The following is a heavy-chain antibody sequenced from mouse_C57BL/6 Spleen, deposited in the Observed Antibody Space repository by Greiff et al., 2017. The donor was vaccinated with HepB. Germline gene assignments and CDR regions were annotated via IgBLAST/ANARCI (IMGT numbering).Heavy chain of an antibody. Sequence: QVQLQQPGAELVRPGYSVKLSCKASGYTFTSYWMDWVQQRPGQGLEWIGNIYTSDSETHYNQKFKDKATLTVNKSSSTAYMQLSSLTSEDAAVYYCVVVATDWYFDVWGTGTTVTVSS. V-gene: IGHV1-61*01. J-gene: IGHJ1*03. CDR3: VVVATDWYFDV. CDR1: GYTFTSYW. CDR2: IYTSDSET. D-gene: IGHD1-1*01.